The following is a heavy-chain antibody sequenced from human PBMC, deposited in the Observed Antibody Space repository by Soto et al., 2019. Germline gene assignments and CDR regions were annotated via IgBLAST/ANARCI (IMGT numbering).Heavy chain of an antibody. CDR2: ISSSSSYI. CDR3: ARARYYDILTDDTWNWFDP. V-gene: IGHV3-21*01. J-gene: IGHJ5*02. D-gene: IGHD3-9*01. CDR1: GFTFSSYS. Sequence: EVQLVESGGGLVKPGGPLRLSCAASGFTFSSYSMNWVRQAPGKGLEWVSSISSSSSYIYYADSVKGRFTISRDNAKNSLYLQMNSLRAEDTAVYYCARARYYDILTDDTWNWFDPWGQGTLVTVSS.